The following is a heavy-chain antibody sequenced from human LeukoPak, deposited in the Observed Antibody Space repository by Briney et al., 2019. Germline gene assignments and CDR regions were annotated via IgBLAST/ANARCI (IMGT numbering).Heavy chain of an antibody. J-gene: IGHJ4*02. Sequence: PGGSLRLSCAASGFTFSNYWMGWVRQAPGKRLEWVANMNIDGSEKYYADSVKGRFTISRDNSKNSLFLQMNRLRTEDTAFYYCAKVNRAYSSSSSLNFDSWGQGTLVTVSS. CDR1: GFTFSNYW. CDR2: MNIDGSEK. D-gene: IGHD6-6*01. V-gene: IGHV3-7*03. CDR3: AKVNRAYSSSSSLNFDS.